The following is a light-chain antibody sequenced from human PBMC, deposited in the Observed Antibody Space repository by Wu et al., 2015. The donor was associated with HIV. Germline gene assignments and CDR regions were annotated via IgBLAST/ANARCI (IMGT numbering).Light chain of an antibody. J-gene: IGKJ2*01. CDR1: QSVSNN. CDR2: GAF. V-gene: IGKV3-20*01. Sequence: EIVMTQSPATLSVSLGERATLSCRASQSVSNNLAWYQHKPGQAPRVLIYGAFTRATGIPDRFRGSGSGTDFTLTISRLEPEDSAVYYCQQYGSSPYTFGQGTKLEIK. CDR3: QQYGSSPYT.